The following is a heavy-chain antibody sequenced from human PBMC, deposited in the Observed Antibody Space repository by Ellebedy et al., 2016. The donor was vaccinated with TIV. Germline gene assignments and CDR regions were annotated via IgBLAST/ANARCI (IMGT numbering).Heavy chain of an antibody. CDR2: VSERDGRT. Sequence: GESLKISCAASGFTFSDYVMAWVRQVPGKGLEWVSAVSERDGRTFYADSVKGRFSISRDNFKNTLFLQMHSLAAGDTAVYYCTKRAYNWGFFDYWGHGTLVTVSS. J-gene: IGHJ4*01. D-gene: IGHD1-1*01. CDR1: GFTFSDYV. V-gene: IGHV3-23*01. CDR3: TKRAYNWGFFDY.